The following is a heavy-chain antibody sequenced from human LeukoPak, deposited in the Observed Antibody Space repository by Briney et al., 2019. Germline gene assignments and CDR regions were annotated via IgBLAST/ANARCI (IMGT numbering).Heavy chain of an antibody. V-gene: IGHV4-4*08. CDR1: GGSISSYY. D-gene: IGHD3-10*01. J-gene: IGHJ6*03. CDR3: ARAWFGELFYYMDV. Sequence: SETLSLTCTVSGGSISSYYWSWIRQPPGKGLEWIGRIYTSGSTNYNPSLKSRVTISVDTSTNQFSLKLSSVTAADTAVYYCARAWFGELFYYMDVWGKGTTVTVSS. CDR2: IYTSGST.